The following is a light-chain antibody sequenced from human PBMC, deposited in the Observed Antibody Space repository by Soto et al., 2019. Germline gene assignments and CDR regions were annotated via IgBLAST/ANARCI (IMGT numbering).Light chain of an antibody. V-gene: IGLV1-44*01. Sequence: QSVLTQPPSASGTPGQRVTISCSGSSSNIGSKTVNWYQQLPGTVPKLLIYNSYQRPSGVPDRFSGSKSGTSASLAIFGLQSDDEADYYCSSYSGTNYHYVFGTGTKVTVL. CDR3: SSYSGTNYHYV. CDR2: NSY. J-gene: IGLJ1*01. CDR1: SSNIGSKT.